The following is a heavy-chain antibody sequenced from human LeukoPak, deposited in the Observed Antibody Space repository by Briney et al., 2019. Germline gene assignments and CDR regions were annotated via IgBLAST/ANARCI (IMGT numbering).Heavy chain of an antibody. CDR3: AKGRDSGWYAWFDP. J-gene: IGHJ5*02. CDR2: ITGSGAT. CDR1: GFTFSIFA. V-gene: IGHV3-23*01. D-gene: IGHD6-19*01. Sequence: GGSLRLSCAASGFTFSIFAMSWVRQAPGKGLEWVSTITGSGATYYADSVKGRFTISRDNSKNMLYLQMNSLRAEDTALYFCAKGRDSGWYAWFDPWGQGTLVTVSS.